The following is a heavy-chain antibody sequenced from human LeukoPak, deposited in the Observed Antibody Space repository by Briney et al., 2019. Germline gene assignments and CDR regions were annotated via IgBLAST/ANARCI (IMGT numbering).Heavy chain of an antibody. J-gene: IGHJ4*02. V-gene: IGHV4-59*11. Sequence: SETLSLTCTVSGVSIGSHYWSWIRQSPGKGLEWIGCVYNSGTTVYNPSLTGRVTISVDTSKNQYSLNLRSVTAEDAAVYYCARDAYWSQGILVTVSS. CDR1: GVSIGSHY. CDR2: VYNSGTT. CDR3: ARDAY.